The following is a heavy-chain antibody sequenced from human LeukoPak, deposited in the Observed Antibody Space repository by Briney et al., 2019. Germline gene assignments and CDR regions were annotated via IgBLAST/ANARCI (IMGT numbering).Heavy chain of an antibody. J-gene: IGHJ4*02. CDR3: ARDRDGYNLSGLDY. D-gene: IGHD5-12*01. V-gene: IGHV1-2*02. CDR1: GYTFTGYY. CDR2: INPNSGGT. Sequence: ASVKVSCKASGYTFTGYYMHWVRQAPGQGLEWMGWINPNSGGTNYAQKFKGRVTMTRDTSISTAYMELSRLRSDDTAVYYCARDRDGYNLSGLDYWGQGTLVTVSS.